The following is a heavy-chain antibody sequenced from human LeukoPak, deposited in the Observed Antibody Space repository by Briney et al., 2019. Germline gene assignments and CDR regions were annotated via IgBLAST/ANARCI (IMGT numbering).Heavy chain of an antibody. V-gene: IGHV3-7*05. D-gene: IGHD5-24*01. Sequence: GSLRLSCAASGFTFSTYWMSWVRQAPGEGLEWVANINKKGNEKYYVDSVKGRFTISRDNAKNSLYLQMNSLRAEDTAVYYCARRDGPIDYWGQGTLVTVSS. CDR1: GFTFSTYW. CDR3: ARRDGPIDY. CDR2: INKKGNEK. J-gene: IGHJ4*02.